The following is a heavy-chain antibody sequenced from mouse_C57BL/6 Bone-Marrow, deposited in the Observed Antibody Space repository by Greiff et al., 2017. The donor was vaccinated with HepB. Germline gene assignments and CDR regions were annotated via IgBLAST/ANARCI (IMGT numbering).Heavy chain of an antibody. CDR3: ARREVTTPYYAMDY. Sequence: QVQLKQPGAELVKPGASVKLSCKASGYTFTSYWMHWVKQRPGQGLEWIGMIHPNSGSTNYNEKFKSKATLTVDKSSSTAYMQLSSLTSEDSAVYYCARREVTTPYYAMDYWGQGTSVTVSS. V-gene: IGHV1-64*01. J-gene: IGHJ4*01. CDR2: IHPNSGST. D-gene: IGHD2-2*01. CDR1: GYTFTSYW.